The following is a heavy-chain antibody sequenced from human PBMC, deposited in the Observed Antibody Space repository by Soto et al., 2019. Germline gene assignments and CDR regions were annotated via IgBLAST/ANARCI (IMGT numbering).Heavy chain of an antibody. CDR1: GGTLSSYA. Sequence: QVQLVQFGAEVKKPGSSVKVSCKASGGTLSSYAISWVRQAPGQGLEWMGGIIPIFGTANYAQKFQGRVTITADESTSTAYMELSSLRSEDTAVYYCARPDSSGGSCYATSFDYWGQGTLVTVSS. D-gene: IGHD2-15*01. CDR3: ARPDSSGGSCYATSFDY. CDR2: IIPIFGTA. V-gene: IGHV1-69*01. J-gene: IGHJ4*02.